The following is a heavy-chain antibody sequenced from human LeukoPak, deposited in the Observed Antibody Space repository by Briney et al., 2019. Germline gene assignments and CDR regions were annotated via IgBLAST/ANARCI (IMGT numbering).Heavy chain of an antibody. CDR1: GFTFSSYS. J-gene: IGHJ4*02. CDR2: ISSSSSSYI. Sequence: GGSLRLSCAASGFTFSSYSMNWVRQAPGKGLEWVSSISSSSSSYIYYADSVKGRFTISRDNAKNSLYLQMNSLRAEDTAVYYCAREFPPLGGYSYGYDYWGQGTLVTVSS. D-gene: IGHD5-18*01. CDR3: AREFPPLGGYSYGYDY. V-gene: IGHV3-21*01.